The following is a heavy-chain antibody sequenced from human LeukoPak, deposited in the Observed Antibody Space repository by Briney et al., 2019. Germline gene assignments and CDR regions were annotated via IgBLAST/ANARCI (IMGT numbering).Heavy chain of an antibody. CDR3: ARDITAAGPYYFDY. CDR1: GYTFTGYY. V-gene: IGHV1-2*02. D-gene: IGHD6-13*01. Sequence: ASVKVSCKASGYTFTGYYMHWVRQAPGLGLEWMGWINPNSGGTNYAQKFQGRVTMTRDTSISTAYMELSRLRSDDTAVYYCARDITAAGPYYFDYRGQGTLVTVSS. CDR2: INPNSGGT. J-gene: IGHJ4*02.